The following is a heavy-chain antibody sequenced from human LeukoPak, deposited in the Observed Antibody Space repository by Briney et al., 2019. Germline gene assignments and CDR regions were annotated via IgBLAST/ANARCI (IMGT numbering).Heavy chain of an antibody. CDR1: GGSISSSSYY. CDR3: TRSFPGIVGAADF. D-gene: IGHD1-26*01. J-gene: IGHJ4*02. Sequence: SETLSLTCTVSGGSISSSSYYWSWIRQPAGKGLEWIGRIYTSGSTNYNPSLKSRVTMSVDTSKNQFSLKVTSMTAADTGVYYCTRSFPGIVGAADFWGQGTLVTVSS. V-gene: IGHV4-61*02. CDR2: IYTSGST.